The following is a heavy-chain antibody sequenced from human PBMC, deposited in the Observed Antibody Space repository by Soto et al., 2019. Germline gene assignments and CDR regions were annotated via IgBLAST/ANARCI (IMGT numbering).Heavy chain of an antibody. CDR1: GGSISSYY. V-gene: IGHV4-59*08. J-gene: IGHJ5*02. CDR2: IYYSGST. Sequence: SETLSLTCTVSGGSISSYYWSWIRQPPGKGLEWIGYIYYSGSTNYNPSLKSRVTISVDTSKNQFSLKLSSVTAADTAVYYCARSGYSTIFGVVTSNWFDPWGQGTLVTVSS. CDR3: ARSGYSTIFGVVTSNWFDP. D-gene: IGHD3-3*01.